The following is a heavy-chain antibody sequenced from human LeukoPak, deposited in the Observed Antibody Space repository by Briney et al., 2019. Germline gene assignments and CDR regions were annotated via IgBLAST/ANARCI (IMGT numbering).Heavy chain of an antibody. CDR3: ARVHSSDWNAYFYYLDV. V-gene: IGHV3-30*09. CDR2: TSYDGSHK. CDR1: GFTFSNYA. Sequence: PGGSLRLSCAASGFTFSNYAFHWVRQAPGKGLEWVALTSYDGSHKYYADSVKGRFAISRDNSKNTLYLQMNSLRAEDRAVYFCARVHSSDWNAYFYYLDVWGEGTTVTVSS. J-gene: IGHJ6*03. D-gene: IGHD6-19*01.